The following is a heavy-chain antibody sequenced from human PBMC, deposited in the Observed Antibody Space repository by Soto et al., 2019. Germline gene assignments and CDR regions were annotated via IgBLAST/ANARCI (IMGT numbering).Heavy chain of an antibody. CDR3: AKDLSTIRLPFDY. CDR2: ISGSGGST. D-gene: IGHD3-10*01. CDR1: GFTFSSYA. Sequence: GGSLRLSCAASGFTFSSYAMSWVRQAPGKGLEWVSAISGSGGSTYYAHSGKGRFTISRDNSKNTLYLQMNSLRAEDTAVYYCAKDLSTIRLPFDYWGQGTLVTVSS. J-gene: IGHJ4*02. V-gene: IGHV3-23*01.